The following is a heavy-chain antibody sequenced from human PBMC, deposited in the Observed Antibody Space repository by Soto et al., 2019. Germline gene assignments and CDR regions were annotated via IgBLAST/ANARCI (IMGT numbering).Heavy chain of an antibody. CDR2: IHHSGTT. CDR3: AKGAVERVSVMHV. CDR1: GQSITSGHY. V-gene: IGHV4-38-2*02. J-gene: IGHJ6*02. Sequence: QVQLEESGPGLVQPSDTLSLMCSVSGQSITSGHYWGWIRQTPGQGLEWIGSIHHSGTTYYSWSLKRRVTISVDTAKNQFSLSLRSVTAADTARYHCAKGAVERVSVMHVWGRGTTVTVS. D-gene: IGHD1-1*01.